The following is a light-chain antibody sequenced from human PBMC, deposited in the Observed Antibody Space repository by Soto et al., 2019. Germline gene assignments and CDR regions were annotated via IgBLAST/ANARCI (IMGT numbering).Light chain of an antibody. CDR1: QSISIY. J-gene: IGKJ1*01. Sequence: DIQMTQSPSSLSAPVGDGVTVTCRASQSISIYLNWYQLKPGKAPNLLMYGASYLKSGVPTRFSGSGSGTDFTLTISRLEPEDFAVYYCQHYGSSLWGFGPGTKVDIK. CDR2: GAS. V-gene: IGKV1-39*01. CDR3: QHYGSSLWG.